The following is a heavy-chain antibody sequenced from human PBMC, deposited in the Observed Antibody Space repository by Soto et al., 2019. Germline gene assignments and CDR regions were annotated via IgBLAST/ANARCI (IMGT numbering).Heavy chain of an antibody. Sequence: EVQLVESGGGLVQPGGSLRLSCAASGFTFSSYSMNWVRQAPGKGLEWVSYISSSSSTIYYADSVKGRFTISRDNAKNSLYLQMNSLRAEDTAVYYCARHPERIAEIGWFYPWGQGTLVPVSS. V-gene: IGHV3-48*01. CDR2: ISSSSSTI. CDR3: ARHPERIAEIGWFYP. D-gene: IGHD6-13*01. J-gene: IGHJ5*02. CDR1: GFTFSSYS.